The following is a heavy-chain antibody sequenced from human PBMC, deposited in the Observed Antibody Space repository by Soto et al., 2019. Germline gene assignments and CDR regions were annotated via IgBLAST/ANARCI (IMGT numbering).Heavy chain of an antibody. Sequence: SETLSLTCTVFGGSISSVCYYWSWIRQQPGKGLEWIGEINHSGSTNYNPSLKSRVTISVDTSKNQFSLKLSSVTAADTAVYYCARVEQQLVWGRYYYGMDVWGQGTTVTVSS. CDR3: ARVEQQLVWGRYYYGMDV. J-gene: IGHJ6*02. CDR1: GGSISSVCYY. CDR2: INHSGST. D-gene: IGHD6-13*01. V-gene: IGHV4-61*01.